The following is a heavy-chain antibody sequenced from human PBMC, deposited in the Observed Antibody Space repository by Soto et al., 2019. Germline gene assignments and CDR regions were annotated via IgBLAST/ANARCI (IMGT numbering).Heavy chain of an antibody. CDR2: INAGNGNT. V-gene: IGHV1-3*01. CDR1: GYTFTSYA. Sequence: ASVKVSCKASGYTFTSYAMHWVRQAPGQRLEWMGWINAGNGNTKYSQKFQGRVTMTKDTSTDTAYMELGSLRSEDTAVYYCATDLRRLEPTKDAFDIWGQGTMVTVSS. CDR3: ATDLRRLEPTKDAFDI. D-gene: IGHD1-1*01. J-gene: IGHJ3*02.